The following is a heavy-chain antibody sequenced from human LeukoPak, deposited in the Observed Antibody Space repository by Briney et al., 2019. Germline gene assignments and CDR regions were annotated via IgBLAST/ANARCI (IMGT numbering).Heavy chain of an antibody. CDR3: ARDLGHSGYDLYDY. CDR1: GITFSGYW. Sequence: GGSLRLSCAASGITFSGYWMSWVRQAPGKGLEWVANMKQDGSEKYYVDSVEGRFAISRDNAKNSLYLQMNSLRAEDTAVYYCARDLGHSGYDLYDYWGQGTLVTVSS. D-gene: IGHD5-12*01. V-gene: IGHV3-7*01. CDR2: MKQDGSEK. J-gene: IGHJ4*02.